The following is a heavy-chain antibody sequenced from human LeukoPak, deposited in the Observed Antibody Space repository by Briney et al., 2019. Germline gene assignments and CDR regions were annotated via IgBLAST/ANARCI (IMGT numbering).Heavy chain of an antibody. D-gene: IGHD1-26*01. J-gene: IGHJ4*02. CDR1: GYSFTGYY. CDR2: ISPNSGGT. CDR3: ARESSGGYPDY. Sequence: ASVKVSCKASGYSFTGYYIHWVRQAPGQGLEWMEWISPNSGGTNYAQKFQARVTMTRDTSISTAYMELRGLRSDDTAVYYCARESSGGYPDYWGQGTLVSVSA. V-gene: IGHV1-2*02.